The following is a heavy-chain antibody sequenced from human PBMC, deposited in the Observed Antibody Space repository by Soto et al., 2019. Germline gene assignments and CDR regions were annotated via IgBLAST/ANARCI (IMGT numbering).Heavy chain of an antibody. J-gene: IGHJ6*02. Sequence: QVQLVESGGGVVQPGRSLRLSCAASGFTFSSYGMHWVRQAPGKGLEWVAVISYDGSNKYYADSVKGRFTISRDNSKNTLYLQMNSLRAEDTAVYYCAKVSVSSVYYYYYGMDVWGQGTTVTVSS. CDR1: GFTFSSYG. V-gene: IGHV3-30*18. CDR3: AKVSVSSVYYYYYGMDV. D-gene: IGHD3-10*01. CDR2: ISYDGSNK.